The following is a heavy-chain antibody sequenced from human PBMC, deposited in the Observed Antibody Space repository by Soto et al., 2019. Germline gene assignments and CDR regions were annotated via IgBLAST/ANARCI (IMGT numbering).Heavy chain of an antibody. Sequence: ASVKVSCKASGGTFSSYAISWVRQAPGQGLEWMGGIIPIFGTANYAQKFQGRVTITADESTSTDYMELSSMRSEDTAVYYCASLRELMRAKQDYYYYYGTHVSCQAPTLTLSS. V-gene: IGHV1-69*13. CDR2: IIPIFGTA. CDR1: GGTFSSYA. CDR3: ASLRELMRAKQDYYYYYGTHV. J-gene: IGHJ6*02. D-gene: IGHD1-26*01.